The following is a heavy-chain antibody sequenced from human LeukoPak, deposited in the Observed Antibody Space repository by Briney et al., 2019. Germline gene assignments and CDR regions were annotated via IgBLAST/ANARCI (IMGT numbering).Heavy chain of an antibody. V-gene: IGHV4-39*01. J-gene: IGHJ4*02. D-gene: IGHD3-10*01. Sequence: SETLSLTCTVSGGSISSSRYYWGWIRQPPGKGLEWIGSIYYSGSTYYNPSLKSRVTISVDTSKNQFSLKLSSVTAADTAVYYCATGSYYNVGFDYWGQGTLVTISS. CDR3: ATGSYYNVGFDY. CDR1: GGSISSSRYY. CDR2: IYYSGST.